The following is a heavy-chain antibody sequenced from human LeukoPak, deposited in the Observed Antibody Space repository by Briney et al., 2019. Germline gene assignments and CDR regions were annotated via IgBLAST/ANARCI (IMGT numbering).Heavy chain of an antibody. D-gene: IGHD4-11*01. J-gene: IGHJ4*02. CDR1: GGSISGYY. CDR2: IYYSGST. CDR3: ARLRGNYFPDY. V-gene: IGHV4-59*01. Sequence: SETLSLTCAVSGGSISGYYWSWIRQPPGKGLEWIGYIYYSGSTNYNPSLKGRLTISVDTSKNQFSLNLSSVTAADTAVYYCARLRGNYFPDYWGQGTLVTVSS.